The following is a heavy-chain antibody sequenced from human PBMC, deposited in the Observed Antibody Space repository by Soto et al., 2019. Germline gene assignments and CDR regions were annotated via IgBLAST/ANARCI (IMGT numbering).Heavy chain of an antibody. Sequence: EVQLLESGGNLVQPGGSLRLSCAASGFIFSNYARSWVRQAPGKGLEWVALIRGSEDNTFYSDSVRGRFTISRDDSKNTLYLQMNSLRAEDTAVYYCAKDWTHFDYWGQGTLVTVSS. V-gene: IGHV3-23*01. CDR2: IRGSEDNT. CDR1: GFIFSNYA. J-gene: IGHJ4*02. D-gene: IGHD3-3*01. CDR3: AKDWTHFDY.